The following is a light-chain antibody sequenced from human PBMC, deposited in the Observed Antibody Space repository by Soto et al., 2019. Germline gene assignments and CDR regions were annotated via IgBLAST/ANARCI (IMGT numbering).Light chain of an antibody. Sequence: EIILTQSPYTLSLSPGERATLSCRSSQTFSSSYLAWYQQTPGQAPRLLIYGASTRATGIPARFSGSGSGTEFTLTISSLQSEDFAVYYCQQYNNWPRTFGQGTKVDIK. CDR2: GAS. J-gene: IGKJ1*01. CDR1: QTFSSSY. V-gene: IGKV3-15*01. CDR3: QQYNNWPRT.